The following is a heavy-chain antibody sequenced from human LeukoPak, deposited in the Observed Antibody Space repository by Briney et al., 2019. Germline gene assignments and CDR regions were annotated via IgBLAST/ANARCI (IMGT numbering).Heavy chain of an antibody. J-gene: IGHJ6*03. V-gene: IGHV4-34*01. CDR3: ARVTMIRDYYYMDV. D-gene: IGHD3-22*01. Sequence: SETLSLTCAVYGWSFSGYYWSWIRQPPGKGREWIGEINHSGSTNYNPSLKSRVTISVDTSKNQFSLKLSSVTAADTAVYYCARVTMIRDYYYMDVWGKGTTVTVSS. CDR1: GWSFSGYY. CDR2: INHSGST.